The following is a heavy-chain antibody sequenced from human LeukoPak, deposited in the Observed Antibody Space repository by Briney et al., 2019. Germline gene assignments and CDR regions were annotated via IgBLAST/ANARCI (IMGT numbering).Heavy chain of an antibody. CDR2: ISSSGSTI. Sequence: GGSLRLSCAASGFTFSSYGMNWVRQAPGKGLEWVSYISSSGSTIYYAGSVKGRFTISRDNAKNSLCLQMSSLRDEDTAVYYCARESIIGGRYPPYHFDYWGQGTLVTVSS. CDR3: ARESIIGGRYPPYHFDY. CDR1: GFTFSSYG. V-gene: IGHV3-48*03. J-gene: IGHJ4*02. D-gene: IGHD1-26*01.